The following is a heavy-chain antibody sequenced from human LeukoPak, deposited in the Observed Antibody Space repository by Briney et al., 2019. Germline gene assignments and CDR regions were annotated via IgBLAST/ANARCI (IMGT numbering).Heavy chain of an antibody. CDR2: IYSTGST. J-gene: IGHJ2*01. D-gene: IGHD2-2*02. V-gene: IGHV4-61*02. CDR3: ARGPLGYCSSTSCYSNWYFDL. Sequence: SETLSLTCTVSSGSISSGGYYWSWIRQPAGKGLEYIGRIYSTGSTNYNPSLRSRVTISVDMSKNQFSLKLSSVTAADTAVYYCARGPLGYCSSTSCYSNWYFDLWGRGTLVTVSS. CDR1: SGSISSGGYY.